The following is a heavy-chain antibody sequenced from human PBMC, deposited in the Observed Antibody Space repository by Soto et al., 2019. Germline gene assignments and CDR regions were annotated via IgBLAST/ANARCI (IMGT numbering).Heavy chain of an antibody. Sequence: ASVKVSCRASGYTFTSYYMHWARQAPGQGLEWMEWVNPISGVTNYAQKFQGRVTMSKDTSISTAYMEVSRLKSDDTAVYYCAREELGGYSSYGLDVWGQGTTVTVSS. CDR3: AREELGGYSSYGLDV. J-gene: IGHJ6*02. CDR1: GYTFTSYY. D-gene: IGHD7-27*01. CDR2: VNPISGVT. V-gene: IGHV1-2*02.